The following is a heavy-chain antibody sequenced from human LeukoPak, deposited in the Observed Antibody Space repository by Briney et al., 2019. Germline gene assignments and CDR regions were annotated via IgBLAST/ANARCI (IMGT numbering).Heavy chain of an antibody. J-gene: IGHJ5*02. D-gene: IGHD1-20*01. CDR2: INHSGST. V-gene: IGHV4-34*01. Sequence: SETLSLTCAVYGGSFSGYYWSWIRQPPGKGLEWIGEINHSGSTNYNPSLKSRVTISVDTSKNQFSLKLSSVTAADTAVYYCAVTGTTQFDPWGQGTLVTVSS. CDR1: GGSFSGYY. CDR3: AVTGTTQFDP.